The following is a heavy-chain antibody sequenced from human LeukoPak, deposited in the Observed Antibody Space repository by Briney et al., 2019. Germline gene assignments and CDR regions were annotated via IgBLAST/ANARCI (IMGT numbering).Heavy chain of an antibody. V-gene: IGHV5-51*01. J-gene: IGHJ4*02. Sequence: GESLKISCKGSGYTFTNYWIAWVRQMPGKGLEGMGIIFPSDSDTRYSPSFQGQVTVSADKSISPAYLQWSSLKASDPAMYFCARGSCSSITCPLLDYWGQGTLVTVSS. CDR2: IFPSDSDT. CDR3: ARGSCSSITCPLLDY. CDR1: GYTFTNYW. D-gene: IGHD2-2*01.